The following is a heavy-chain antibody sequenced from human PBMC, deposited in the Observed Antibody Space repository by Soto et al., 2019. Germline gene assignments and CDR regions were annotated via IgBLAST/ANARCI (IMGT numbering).Heavy chain of an antibody. Sequence: QLQLKESDPGLVKPSETLSLTCTVSGGSISSSSYYWGWIRQPPGKGLEWNVGIYYSGSTYYNPSLKSRVTMSVDTSKIHGSLKLSSVTAADTAVYYCASHPPTTVVTTYWYFDLWVRCTLVTVS. CDR3: ASHPPTTVVTTYWYFDL. D-gene: IGHD4-17*01. V-gene: IGHV4-39*01. CDR1: GGSISSSSYY. J-gene: IGHJ2*01. CDR2: IYYSGST.